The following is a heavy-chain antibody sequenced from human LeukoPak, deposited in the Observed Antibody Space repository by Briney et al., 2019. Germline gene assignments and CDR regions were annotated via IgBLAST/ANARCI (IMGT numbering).Heavy chain of an antibody. Sequence: ASVKVSCKASGYTFTGYYMHWVRQAPGQGLEWMGWINPNSGGINYAQKFQGRVTMTRDTSISTAYMELSRLRSDDTAVYYCARGGYDILTGYLNWFDPWGQGTLVTVSS. CDR3: ARGGYDILTGYLNWFDP. CDR2: INPNSGGI. CDR1: GYTFTGYY. V-gene: IGHV1-2*02. J-gene: IGHJ5*02. D-gene: IGHD3-9*01.